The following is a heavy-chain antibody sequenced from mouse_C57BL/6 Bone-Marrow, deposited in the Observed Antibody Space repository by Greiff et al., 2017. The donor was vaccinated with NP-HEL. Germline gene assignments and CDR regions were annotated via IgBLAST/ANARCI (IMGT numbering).Heavy chain of an antibody. CDR3: TRGGTTVVGAMDY. Sequence: QVQLQQSGAELVRPGASVTLSCKASGYTFTDYEMHWVKQTPVHGLEWIGAIDPETGGTAYNQKFKGKAILTADKSSSTAYMELRSLTSEDSAVYYCTRGGTTVVGAMDYWGQGTSVTVSS. CDR2: IDPETGGT. V-gene: IGHV1-15*01. CDR1: GYTFTDYE. D-gene: IGHD1-1*01. J-gene: IGHJ4*01.